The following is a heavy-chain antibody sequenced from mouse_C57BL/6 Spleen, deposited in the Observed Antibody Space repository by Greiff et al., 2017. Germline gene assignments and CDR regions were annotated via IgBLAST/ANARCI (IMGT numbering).Heavy chain of an antibody. J-gene: IGHJ3*01. CDR3: ARQGANWEEGAY. V-gene: IGHV1-81*01. D-gene: IGHD4-1*01. CDR1: GYTFTSYG. CDR2: IYPRSGNT. Sequence: VQLQESGAELARPGASVKLSCKASGYTFTSYGISWVKQRTGQGLEWIGEIYPRSGNTYYNAKFKGKATLTADKSSSTACMELRSLTSEDSAVYFCARQGANWEEGAYWGQGTLVTVSA.